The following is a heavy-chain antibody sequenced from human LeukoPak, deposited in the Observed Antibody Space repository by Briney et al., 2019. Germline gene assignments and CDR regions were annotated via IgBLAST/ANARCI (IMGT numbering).Heavy chain of an antibody. J-gene: IGHJ3*02. CDR1: GYTFTSYA. CDR3: ARDRERDCSGGSCYDDASDI. V-gene: IGHV7-4-1*02. CDR2: INTNTGNP. D-gene: IGHD2-15*01. Sequence: GASVKVSCKASGYTFTSYAMNWVRQAPGQGLEWMGWINTNTGNPTYAQGFTGRFVFSLDTSVSTAYLQISSLKAEDTAVYYCARDRERDCSGGSCYDDASDIWGQGTMVTVSS.